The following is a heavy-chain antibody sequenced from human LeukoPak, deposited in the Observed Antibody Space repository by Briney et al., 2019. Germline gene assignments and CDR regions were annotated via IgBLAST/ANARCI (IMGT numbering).Heavy chain of an antibody. D-gene: IGHD4-11*01. J-gene: IGHJ4*02. V-gene: IGHV3-9*01. CDR2: ISWNSGSI. CDR1: GFTFDDYA. CDR3: AKDTAVTTRYFDY. Sequence: GGSLRLSRAASGFTFDDYAMHWVRQAPGKGLEWVSGISWNSGSIGYADSVKGRFTISRDNAKNSLYLQMNSLRAEDTALYYCAKDTAVTTRYFDYWGQGTLVTVSS.